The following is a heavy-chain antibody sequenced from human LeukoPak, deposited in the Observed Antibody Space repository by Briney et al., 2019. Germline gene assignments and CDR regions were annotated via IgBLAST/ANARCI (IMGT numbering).Heavy chain of an antibody. CDR1: GYTFTSYG. D-gene: IGHD4-23*01. J-gene: IGHJ4*02. Sequence: ASVKVSCKASGYTFTSYGISWVRQAPGQGLEWMGWISAYNGNTNYAQKLQGRVTMTTDTSTSTAYMELRSLRSDDTAVYYCARTISGFSYGGWYYFDYWGQGTLVTVSS. CDR3: ARTISGFSYGGWYYFDY. V-gene: IGHV1-18*01. CDR2: ISAYNGNT.